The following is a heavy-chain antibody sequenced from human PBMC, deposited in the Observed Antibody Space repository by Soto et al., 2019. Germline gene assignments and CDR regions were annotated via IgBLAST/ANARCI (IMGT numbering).Heavy chain of an antibody. CDR2: ISWNSANI. CDR1: GFTFDDYA. J-gene: IGHJ6*02. D-gene: IGHD4-4*01. CDR3: ARGVTYYYYGMAV. Sequence: EVQLVESGGGLVQPGRSLRLSCAASGFTFDDYAMHWVRQAPGKGLEWVAGISWNSANIGYADSVKGRLTISRDNAKKSLYLQMNSLRAEDTALYYCARGVTYYYYGMAVWGQGTTVTVSS. V-gene: IGHV3-9*01.